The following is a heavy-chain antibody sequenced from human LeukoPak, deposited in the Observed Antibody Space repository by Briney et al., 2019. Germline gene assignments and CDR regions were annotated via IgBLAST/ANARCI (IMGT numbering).Heavy chain of an antibody. V-gene: IGHV1-46*01. J-gene: IGHJ4*02. Sequence: ASVKVSCKASGYTFTSYYMHWVRQAPGQGLEWMGIINPSGGSTSYAQKFQGRVTMTRDTSTSTVYMELSSLRSEDTAVYYCARDWGAVITTNGQLANDYWGQGTLVTVSS. CDR2: INPSGGST. CDR3: ARDWGAVITTNGQLANDY. D-gene: IGHD4-17*01. CDR1: GYTFTSYY.